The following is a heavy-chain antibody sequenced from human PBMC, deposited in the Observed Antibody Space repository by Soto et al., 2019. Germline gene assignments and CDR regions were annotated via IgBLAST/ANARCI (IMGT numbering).Heavy chain of an antibody. V-gene: IGHV4-39*01. CDR2: IYYTGST. CDR1: GGFVSSCSYS. CDR3: ASHDSSSSLYNCFDY. J-gene: IGHJ4*02. Sequence: SETLSLTCSVSGGFVSSCSYSSGWIRQSPGKGLEWIGSIYYTGSTSYNPSLKSRVTISVDTSKNQFSLKLSSVTAADTAVYYCASHDSSSSLYNCFDYWGQGALVTVSS. D-gene: IGHD6-6*01.